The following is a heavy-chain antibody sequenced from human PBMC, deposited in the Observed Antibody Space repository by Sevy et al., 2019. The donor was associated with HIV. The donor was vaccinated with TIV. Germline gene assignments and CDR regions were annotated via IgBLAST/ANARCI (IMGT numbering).Heavy chain of an antibody. V-gene: IGHV1-18*01. CDR3: AGNWGSGWDGGLDY. Sequence: ASVKVSCKASGYTFTSYGISWVRQAPGQGLEWMGWISAYNGNTNYAQKLQGRVTMTTDTSTSTAYMELRSLRSDDTAVYYCAGNWGSGWDGGLDYWGQGTLVTVSS. CDR2: ISAYNGNT. D-gene: IGHD3-16*01. CDR1: GYTFTSYG. J-gene: IGHJ4*02.